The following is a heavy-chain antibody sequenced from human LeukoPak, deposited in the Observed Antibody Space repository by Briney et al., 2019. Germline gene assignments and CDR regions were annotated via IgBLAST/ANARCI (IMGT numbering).Heavy chain of an antibody. D-gene: IGHD2-8*01. Sequence: GGSLRPSCAASGFTVSSNYTSWVRQAPGKGLEWVSVIYSDGSAYYPDSVKGQFTSSRDNSKNTLYLQMNSLRADDTAVYFCAGGSLVWQFDYWGQGTLVAVSS. V-gene: IGHV3-53*01. CDR2: IYSDGSA. CDR1: GFTVSSNY. J-gene: IGHJ4*02. CDR3: AGGSLVWQFDY.